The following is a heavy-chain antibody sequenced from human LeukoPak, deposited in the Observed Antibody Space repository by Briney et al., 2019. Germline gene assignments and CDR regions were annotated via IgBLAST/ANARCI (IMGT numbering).Heavy chain of an antibody. CDR2: IFPHDSDI. V-gene: IGHV5-51*01. CDR1: GYSFVDYW. D-gene: IGHD3-16*02. CDR3: ARYGLRGCPTTTNRYTSYYYYGMDV. J-gene: IGHJ6*02. Sequence: GESLKISCEGSGYSFVDYWIGWVRQMPGKGPELMGLIFPHDSDIRYSPSFQGQVTISVDKSISTAYVQWSSLKASDTAMYYCARYGLRGCPTTTNRYTSYYYYGMDVWGQGTTVIVSS.